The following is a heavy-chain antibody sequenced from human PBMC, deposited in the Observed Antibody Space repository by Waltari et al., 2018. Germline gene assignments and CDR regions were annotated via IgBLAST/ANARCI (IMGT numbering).Heavy chain of an antibody. CDR3: AKLPYSGSYWGY. D-gene: IGHD1-26*01. J-gene: IGHJ4*02. Sequence: QVQLVESGGGVVQPGGSLRLSCAASGFPFSSYGLHWVRQGAGKGLEWLEFIRYDGSNKYYADSVKGRFTISRDNSKNTLYLQMNSLRAEDTAVYYCAKLPYSGSYWGYWGQGTLVTVSS. V-gene: IGHV3-30*02. CDR2: IRYDGSNK. CDR1: GFPFSSYG.